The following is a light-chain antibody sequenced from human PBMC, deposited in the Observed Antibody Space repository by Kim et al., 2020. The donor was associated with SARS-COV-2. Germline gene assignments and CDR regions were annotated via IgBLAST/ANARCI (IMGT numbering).Light chain of an antibody. CDR1: SSKIETNY. V-gene: IGLV1-51*01. J-gene: IGLJ2*01. Sequence: QKVTISCSGRSSKIETNYVYWYKQLPGTAPKLLIFDNNQRPSWIPDRFSGSTSGTSATLGITGLQTGDEADYYCGTWDNSLSAMIFGGGTQLTVL. CDR3: GTWDNSLSAMI. CDR2: DNN.